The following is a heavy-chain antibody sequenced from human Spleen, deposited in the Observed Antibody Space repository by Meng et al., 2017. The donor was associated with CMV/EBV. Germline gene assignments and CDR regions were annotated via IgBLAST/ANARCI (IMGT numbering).Heavy chain of an antibody. CDR1: GYTFTSYD. D-gene: IGHD2-2*01. CDR3: ARPYCSSTSCSSRFGMDV. J-gene: IGHJ6*02. V-gene: IGHV1-8*02. CDR2: MNPNSGNT. Sequence: ASVKVSCKASGYTFTSYDINWVRQATGQGLEWMGWMNPNSGNTGYAQKFQGRVTMTRDTSISTAYMELSRLRSDDTAVYYCARPYCSSTSCSSRFGMDVWGQGTTVTVSS.